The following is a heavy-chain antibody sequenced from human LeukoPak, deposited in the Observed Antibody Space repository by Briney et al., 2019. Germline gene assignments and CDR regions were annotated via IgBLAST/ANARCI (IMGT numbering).Heavy chain of an antibody. J-gene: IGHJ4*02. V-gene: IGHV3-15*01. CDR3: TTTSRYGDYGFDY. D-gene: IGHD4-17*01. CDR2: IKSKTNGGTT. CDR1: GFTFSSYE. Sequence: WGSLRLSCAASGFTFSSYETTWIRQAPATGLELVCRIKSKTNGGTTDYAAPVKGRFTISRDDSKNTLYLQMNSLKTEDTAVYYCTTTSRYGDYGFDYWGQGTLVTVSS.